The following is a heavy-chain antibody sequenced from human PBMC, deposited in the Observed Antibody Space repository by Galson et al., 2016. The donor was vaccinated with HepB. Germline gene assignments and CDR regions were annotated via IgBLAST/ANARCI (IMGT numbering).Heavy chain of an antibody. CDR3: ARDQGWEGGWFDP. Sequence: SLRLSCAASGISFSTFSMNWVRQAPGKGLEWVALISYAGSNRYYGDPVRGRFAISRDTSKNTVYLQMNSLRPEDTAVYYCARDQGWEGGWFDPWGQGTLVIVSS. V-gene: IGHV3-30*03. CDR2: ISYAGSNR. J-gene: IGHJ5*02. D-gene: IGHD1-26*01. CDR1: GISFSTFS.